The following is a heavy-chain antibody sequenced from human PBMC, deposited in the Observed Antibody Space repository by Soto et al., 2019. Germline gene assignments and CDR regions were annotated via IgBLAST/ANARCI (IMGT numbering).Heavy chain of an antibody. CDR3: AKGNGRSPYYYYGMDV. V-gene: IGHV3-23*01. CDR2: ISGSGGST. CDR1: GFTFSSYA. Sequence: PGGSLRLSCAASGFTFSSYAMSWVRQAPGKGLEWVSAISGSGGSTYYADSVKGRFTISRDNSKNTLYLQMNSLRAEDTAVYYCAKGNGRSPYYYYGMDVWGQGTTVTVSS. J-gene: IGHJ6*02. D-gene: IGHD4-17*01.